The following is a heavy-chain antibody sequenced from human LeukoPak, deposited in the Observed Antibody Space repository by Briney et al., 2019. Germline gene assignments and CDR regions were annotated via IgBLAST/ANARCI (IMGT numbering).Heavy chain of an antibody. D-gene: IGHD2-2*02. J-gene: IGHJ4*02. V-gene: IGHV3-64D*06. CDR3: VCIPHLNG. Sequence: GGSLRLSCSASGFTFSTYAMHWVRQAPGEGLEYVSAISSNGVTTYYADSEKGRFTISRDNSKNILYLQMSSLRPEDTAVYYCVCIPHLNGWGQGSLVTVSS. CDR1: GFTFSTYA. CDR2: ISSNGVTT.